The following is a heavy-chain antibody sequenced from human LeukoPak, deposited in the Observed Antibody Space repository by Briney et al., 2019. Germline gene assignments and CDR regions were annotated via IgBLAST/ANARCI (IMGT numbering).Heavy chain of an antibody. D-gene: IGHD6-19*01. V-gene: IGHV3-7*01. Sequence: RRSLRLSCAAAAFTFSTYWMSWVSQAPGGGREWVANIKQDGSEKYYVGSGKGRFTLSKDNAQNSLYLQMNSMRADDTALYYCATRSSYSSGWYAGYFDLWGRGTLVTVST. CDR2: IKQDGSEK. CDR1: AFTFSTYW. CDR3: ATRSSYSSGWYAGYFDL. J-gene: IGHJ2*01.